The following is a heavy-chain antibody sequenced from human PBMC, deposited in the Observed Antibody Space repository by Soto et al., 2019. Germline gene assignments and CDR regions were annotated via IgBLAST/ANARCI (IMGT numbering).Heavy chain of an antibody. Sequence: GESLKISCKGPGYSFTNYWIGWVRQMPGKGLEWMGIIYVGDSDTRYSPSFQGQVTISADKSISTAYLQWSSLRASDTAMYYCARLVNIFDFDYWGQGTLVTVSS. J-gene: IGHJ4*02. CDR3: ARLVNIFDFDY. V-gene: IGHV5-51*01. CDR2: IYVGDSDT. D-gene: IGHD2-21*01. CDR1: GYSFTNYW.